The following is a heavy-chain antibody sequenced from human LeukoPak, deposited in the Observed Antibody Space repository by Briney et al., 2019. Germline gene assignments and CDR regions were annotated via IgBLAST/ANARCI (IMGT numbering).Heavy chain of an antibody. CDR1: GFTLSNSW. CDR3: ARDVKGPHDF. D-gene: IGHD2/OR15-2a*01. J-gene: IGHJ4*02. Sequence: GGSLRLSCAASGFTLSNSWMHWVRQAPGKGLVWVSRIDPDGNTDYADSVKGRFTISRDNAKNTLYLQMNSLRAEDTAVYRCARDVKGPHDFWGQGTLVTVSS. CDR2: IDPDGNT. V-gene: IGHV3-74*01.